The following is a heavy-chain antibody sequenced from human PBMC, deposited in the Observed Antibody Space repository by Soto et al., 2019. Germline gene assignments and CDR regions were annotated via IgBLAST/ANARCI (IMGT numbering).Heavy chain of an antibody. CDR1: GGSISSYY. J-gene: IGHJ4*02. V-gene: IGHV4-59*01. CDR3: ARGKEYSSGWYVYGY. Sequence: SETLSLTCTVSGGSISSYYWSWIRQPPGKGLEWIGYIYYSGSTNYNPSLKSRVTISVDTSKNQFSLKLSSVTAADTAVYYCARGKEYSSGWYVYGYWGQGTLVTVSS. D-gene: IGHD6-19*01. CDR2: IYYSGST.